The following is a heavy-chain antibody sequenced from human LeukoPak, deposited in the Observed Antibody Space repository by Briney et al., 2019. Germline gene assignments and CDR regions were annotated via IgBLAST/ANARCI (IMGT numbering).Heavy chain of an antibody. D-gene: IGHD6-19*01. V-gene: IGHV4-4*07. J-gene: IGHJ4*02. CDR3: AGRAQTTGWSFDY. CDR2: IHTSGST. CDR1: GGSISSYY. Sequence: PSETLSLTCIVSGGSISSYYWSWIRQPAGKGLEWFGQIHTSGSTNYNPSLKSRVAMSVDTSKNQFSLELSSVTAADTAVYYCAGRAQTTGWSFDYWGQGALVTVSS.